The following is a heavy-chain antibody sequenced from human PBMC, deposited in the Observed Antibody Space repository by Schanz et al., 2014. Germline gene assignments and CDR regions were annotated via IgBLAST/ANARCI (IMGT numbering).Heavy chain of an antibody. D-gene: IGHD3-22*01. Sequence: EVQLVESGGGLIQPGGSLRLSCAVSGFTVGSNYMSWVRQAPGKGLEWVSVIYSGGSTYYADSVKGRFTISRDNSKNTLYLQMNSLRAEDTAVYYCARYYETSYYPLYYCDYWGQGTLVTVSS. CDR3: ARYYETSYYPLYYCDY. CDR1: GFTVGSNY. V-gene: IGHV3-53*01. CDR2: IYSGGST. J-gene: IGHJ4*02.